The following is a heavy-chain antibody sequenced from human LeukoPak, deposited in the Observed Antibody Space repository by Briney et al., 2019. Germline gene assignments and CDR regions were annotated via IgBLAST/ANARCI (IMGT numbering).Heavy chain of an antibody. CDR2: MNPNSGNT. Sequence: ASVKVSFKASGYTFTSYDINWVRQATGQGLEWMGWMNPNSGNTGYAQKFQGRVTMTRNTSISTAYMELSSLRSEYTAVYYCAREAFVSLRDANYYYYMDVWGKGTTVTVSS. J-gene: IGHJ6*03. V-gene: IGHV1-8*01. D-gene: IGHD3-16*02. CDR3: AREAFVSLRDANYYYYMDV. CDR1: GYTFTSYD.